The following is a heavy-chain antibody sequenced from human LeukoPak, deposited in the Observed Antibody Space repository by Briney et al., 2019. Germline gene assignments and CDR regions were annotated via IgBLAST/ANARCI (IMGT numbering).Heavy chain of an antibody. CDR1: GFTFDDYA. CDR2: ISWNSGSI. CDR3: AKAPWDYYDSSGYYMGGVYFDY. D-gene: IGHD3-22*01. V-gene: IGHV3-9*01. J-gene: IGHJ4*02. Sequence: PGRSLRLSCAASGFTFDDYAMHWVRQAPGKGLEWVSGISWNSGSIGYADSVKGRFTISRDNAKNSLYLQMNSLRAEDTALYYCAKAPWDYYDSSGYYMGGVYFDYWGQGTLVTVSS.